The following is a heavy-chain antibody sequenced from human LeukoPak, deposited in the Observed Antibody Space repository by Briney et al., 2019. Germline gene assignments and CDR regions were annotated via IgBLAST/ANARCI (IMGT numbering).Heavy chain of an antibody. J-gene: IGHJ6*03. CDR2: IIPIFGTA. CDR3: ARDRGYSGYDVGYYYYYMDV. CDR1: GGTFSSYA. Sequence: SVKVSCKASGGTFSSYAISWVRQAPGQGLEWMGGIIPIFGTANYAQKFQGRVTITTDESTSTAYMELSSLRSEDTAVYYCARDRGYSGYDVGYYYYYMDVWGKGTTVTVSS. V-gene: IGHV1-69*05. D-gene: IGHD5-12*01.